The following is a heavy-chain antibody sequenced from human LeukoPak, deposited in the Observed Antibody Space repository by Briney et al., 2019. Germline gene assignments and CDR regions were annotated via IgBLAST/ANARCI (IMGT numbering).Heavy chain of an antibody. D-gene: IGHD6-6*01. V-gene: IGHV3-23*01. CDR3: AKGGDRSSSDY. J-gene: IGHJ4*02. CDR2: ISGSGSST. Sequence: GGSLRLSCASPGFTVSRNYMSWVRQAPGKGLEWVSAISGSGSSTFYADSVKGRFTISRDNSKNTLFLQMNSLRAEDTAVYYCAKGGDRSSSDYWGQGTLVTVSS. CDR1: GFTVSRNY.